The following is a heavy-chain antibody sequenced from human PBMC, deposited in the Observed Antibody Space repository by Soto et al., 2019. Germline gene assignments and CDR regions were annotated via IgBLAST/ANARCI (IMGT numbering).Heavy chain of an antibody. D-gene: IGHD3-9*01. J-gene: IGHJ4*02. CDR2: IYYRGNT. Sequence: QLQLQESGPGLVKPSETLSLTCSVSGDSINSDNYYWGWIRQPPGKGLEWIGSIYYRGNTYYNPSRKTRVTISLDKSTSQFSLKLNSVPAADSAVYFCARLEGLATISYYFDYWGQGTLVTVSS. CDR3: ARLEGLATISYYFDY. CDR1: GDSINSDNYY. V-gene: IGHV4-39*01.